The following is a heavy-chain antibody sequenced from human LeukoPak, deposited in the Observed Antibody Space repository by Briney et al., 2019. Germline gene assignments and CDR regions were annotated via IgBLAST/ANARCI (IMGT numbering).Heavy chain of an antibody. V-gene: IGHV1-2*02. D-gene: IGHD3-10*01. CDR3: AREVMVRGID. J-gene: IGHJ4*02. CDR2: INPNSGGT. CDR1: GYTFTSYA. Sequence: ASVKVSCKASGYTFTSYAMNWVRQAPGQGLEWMGWINPNSGGTNYAQKFQGRVTMTRDASISTAYMELSRLRSDDTAVYYCAREVMVRGIDWGQGTLVTVSS.